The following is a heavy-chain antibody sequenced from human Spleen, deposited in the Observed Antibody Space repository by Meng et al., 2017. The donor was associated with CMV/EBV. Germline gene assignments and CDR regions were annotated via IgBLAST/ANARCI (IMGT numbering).Heavy chain of an antibody. Sequence: SETLSLTCTVSGGSVSSGSYYWSWIRQPPGKGLEWIGYIYYSGSTNYNPSLKSRVTISVDTSKNQFSLKLSSVTAADTAVYYCARDREQLVGYYYYGMDVWGQGTTVTVSS. D-gene: IGHD6-6*01. CDR1: GGSVSSGSYY. CDR2: IYYSGST. V-gene: IGHV4-61*01. J-gene: IGHJ6*02. CDR3: ARDREQLVGYYYYGMDV.